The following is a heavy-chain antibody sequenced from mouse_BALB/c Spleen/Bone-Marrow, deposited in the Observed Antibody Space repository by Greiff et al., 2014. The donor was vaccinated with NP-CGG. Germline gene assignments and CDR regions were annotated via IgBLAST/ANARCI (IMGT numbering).Heavy chain of an antibody. CDR2: ISSGSSTI. Sequence: EVKLVESGGGLVQPGGSRKLSCAASGFTFSSFGMHWVRQAPEKGLEWVAYISSGSSTIYYADTVKGRFTISRDNPKNTLFLQMTSLRSEDTAMYYCARKHYYSGFVYWGQGTLVTVSA. V-gene: IGHV5-17*02. J-gene: IGHJ3*01. D-gene: IGHD1-1*01. CDR1: GFTFSSFG. CDR3: ARKHYYSGFVY.